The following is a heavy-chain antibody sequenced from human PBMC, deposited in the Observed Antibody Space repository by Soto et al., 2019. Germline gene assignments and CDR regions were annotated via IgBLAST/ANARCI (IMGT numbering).Heavy chain of an antibody. V-gene: IGHV4-59*01. CDR1: GGSISSYY. D-gene: IGHD3-3*01. CDR3: SILYYDFWSGYSYYYYGMDV. Sequence: SETLSLTCTVSGGSISSYYWSWIRQPPGKGLEWIGYIYYSGSTNYNPSLKSRVTISVDTSKNQFSLKLSSVTVADTAVYYCSILYYDFWSGYSYYYYGMDVWGQGTTVTVSS. J-gene: IGHJ6*02. CDR2: IYYSGST.